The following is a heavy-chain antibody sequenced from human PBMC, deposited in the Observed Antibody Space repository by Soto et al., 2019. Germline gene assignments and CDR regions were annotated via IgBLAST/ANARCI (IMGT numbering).Heavy chain of an antibody. D-gene: IGHD6-6*01. CDR2: IYPGDSDT. V-gene: IGHV5-51*01. Sequence: PGESLKISCKGSGYSFTSYWIGWVRQMPGKGLEWMGIIYPGDSDTRYSPSFQGQVTISADKSISTAYLQWSSLKASDTAMYYCARLPGRCSSPRYYYYGMDVWGQGTTVTVSS. CDR1: GYSFTSYW. CDR3: ARLPGRCSSPRYYYYGMDV. J-gene: IGHJ6*02.